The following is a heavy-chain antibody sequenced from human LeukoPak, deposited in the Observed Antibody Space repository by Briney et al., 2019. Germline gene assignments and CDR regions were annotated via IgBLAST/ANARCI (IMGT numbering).Heavy chain of an antibody. J-gene: IGHJ4*02. D-gene: IGHD3-22*01. V-gene: IGHV1-58*02. CDR3: AADPPDSSSFTH. CDR2: IVVGSGNT. Sequence: GASVKVSCKASGFTFTSSAMQWVRQARGQRLEWIGWIVVGSGNTNYAQKFQERVTITRDMSTSTAYMELSSLRSEDTAVYYCAADPPDSSSFTHWGQGTLVTVSS. CDR1: GFTFTSSA.